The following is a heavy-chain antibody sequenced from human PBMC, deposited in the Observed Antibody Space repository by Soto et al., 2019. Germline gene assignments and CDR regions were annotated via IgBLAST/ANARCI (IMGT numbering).Heavy chain of an antibody. V-gene: IGHV1-18*01. CDR1: GYAFTTYG. J-gene: IGHJ4*02. CDR3: ARGRYGDY. Sequence: QVHLVQSGAEVKKPGASVKVSCQGSGYAFTTYGITWVRQAPGQGLEWMGWISAHNGNTNYAQKLQGRVTVTRDTSTSTAYMELRSQSYDATAVYYCARGRYGDYWGQGALVTVSS. CDR2: ISAHNGNT. D-gene: IGHD1-1*01.